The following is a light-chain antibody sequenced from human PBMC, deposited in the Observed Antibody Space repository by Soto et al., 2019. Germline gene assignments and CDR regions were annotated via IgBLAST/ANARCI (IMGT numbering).Light chain of an antibody. CDR3: NSYTTSNTRQIV. J-gene: IGLJ1*01. CDR1: SSDVCGYNY. CDR2: DVS. V-gene: IGLV2-14*01. Sequence: QSALTQPASVSGSPGQSITTSCTGTSSDVCGYNYVSWYQQHPGKAPKFMIYDVSNRPSGVSTRFSGSKSGNTASLTISGLQAEDEADYYCNSYTTSNTRQIVFGTGTKVTVL.